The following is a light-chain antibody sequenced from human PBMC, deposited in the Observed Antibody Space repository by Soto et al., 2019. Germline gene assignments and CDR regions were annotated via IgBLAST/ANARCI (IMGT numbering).Light chain of an antibody. J-gene: IGLJ3*02. Sequence: QPVLTQPPSLSGAPGQMVTIACTGSSSNIGAGYDVHWYQKLPGRAPRLLIYDNYNRPSGVPDRFAGSKSGTSASLAITGLQAEDEADYYCQSYDSSLSGWGVFGGGTKLTVL. V-gene: IGLV1-40*01. CDR2: DNY. CDR1: SSNIGAGYD. CDR3: QSYDSSLSGWGV.